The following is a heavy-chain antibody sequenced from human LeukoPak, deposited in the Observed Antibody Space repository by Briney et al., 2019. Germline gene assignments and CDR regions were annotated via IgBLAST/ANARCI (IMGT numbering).Heavy chain of an antibody. CDR3: ARQGYCSSTSCYKNPECFQH. V-gene: IGHV4-38-2*01. J-gene: IGHJ1*01. Sequence: SETLSLTCAVSGYSISSGYYWGWIRQPPGKGLEWIGSIYHSGSTYYNPSLKSRVTISVDTSKNQFSLKLSSVTAADTAVYYCARQGYCSSTSCYKNPECFQHWGQGTLVTVSS. CDR1: GYSISSGYY. D-gene: IGHD2-2*02. CDR2: IYHSGST.